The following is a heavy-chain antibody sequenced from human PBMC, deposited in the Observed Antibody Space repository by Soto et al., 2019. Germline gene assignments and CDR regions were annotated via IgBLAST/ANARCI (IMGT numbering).Heavy chain of an antibody. Sequence: KVSCRVAEDSSTSYWIGRVSKMPGKGLEWMGIIYPGDSDTRYSPSFQGQVTISADKSISTAYLQWSSLKASDTAMYYCARLYSPAAAETYIDYWGHGTLVTVSS. CDR1: EDSSTSYW. D-gene: IGHD6-13*01. CDR2: IYPGDSDT. CDR3: ARLYSPAAAETYIDY. V-gene: IGHV5-51*01. J-gene: IGHJ4*01.